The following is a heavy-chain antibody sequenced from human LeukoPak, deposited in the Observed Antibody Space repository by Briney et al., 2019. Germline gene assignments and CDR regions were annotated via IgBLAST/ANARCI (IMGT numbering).Heavy chain of an antibody. Sequence: GGSLSLSCAASGFPFSSYEMNWVRQAPGKRLQWVSCIRSSGNKIYYAASVKGRFTISRDNAKNSLYLQIDSLRAEDTAVYYCARGQRPQYTSTWDNWFDPWGQGTQVTVSS. CDR2: IRSSGNKI. CDR3: ARGQRPQYTSTWDNWFDP. CDR1: GFPFSSYE. V-gene: IGHV3-48*03. J-gene: IGHJ5*02. D-gene: IGHD2-2*01.